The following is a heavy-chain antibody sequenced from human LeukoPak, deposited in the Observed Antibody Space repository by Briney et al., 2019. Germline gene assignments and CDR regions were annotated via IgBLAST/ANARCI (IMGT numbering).Heavy chain of an antibody. D-gene: IGHD5-24*01. V-gene: IGHV4-34*01. J-gene: IGHJ6*02. CDR3: AGGLEMATTVYYHHYGMDV. Sequence: SETLSLTCAAQGGSFSDYYWSWIRQPPGKALEWIGGINHSGDTKYNPSLRSRVTIAVDTSKKQFSLKLSSVTAADTAVYYCAGGLEMATTVYYHHYGMDVWGQGTTVTVSS. CDR2: INHSGDT. CDR1: GGSFSDYY.